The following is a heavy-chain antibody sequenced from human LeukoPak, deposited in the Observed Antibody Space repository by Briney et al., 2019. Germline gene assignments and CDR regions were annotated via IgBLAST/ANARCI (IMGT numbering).Heavy chain of an antibody. CDR3: TTEGRYCSSTRRYGGGYYYYGMDV. J-gene: IGHJ6*02. D-gene: IGHD2-2*01. CDR2: IRSKAYGGTT. V-gene: IGHV3-49*04. Sequence: GGSLRLSCTASGFTFGDYAMRWVRQAPGKGLEWVGFIRSKAYGGTTEYAASVKGRFTISRDDSKSIAYLQMNSLKTEDTAVYYCTTEGRYCSSTRRYGGGYYYYGMDVWGQGTTVTVSS. CDR1: GFTFGDYA.